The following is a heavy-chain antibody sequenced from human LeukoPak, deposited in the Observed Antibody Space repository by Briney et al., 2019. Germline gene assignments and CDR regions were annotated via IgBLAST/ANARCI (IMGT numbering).Heavy chain of an antibody. CDR2: INPSGGST. D-gene: IGHD3-10*01. V-gene: IGHV1-46*01. J-gene: IGHJ3*01. Sequence: AASVKVSCKASGYTFTSYYMHWVRQAPGQGLEWMGIINPSGGSTSYAQKFQGRVTMTRDMSTSTAYMEMSSLTSEDTAMYYCAREGEYYAESGNLIDAADVWGQGTMVIVSA. CDR3: AREGEYYAESGNLIDAADV. CDR1: GYTFTSYY.